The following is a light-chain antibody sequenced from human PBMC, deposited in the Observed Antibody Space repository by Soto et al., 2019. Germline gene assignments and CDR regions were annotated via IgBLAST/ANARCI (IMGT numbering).Light chain of an antibody. Sequence: DIQMTQSPSTLSASVGDRVTITCRASQGISTWLAWYQQRPGEAPKVLIYDASSLESGVPSRFSGSGSETECTLTISSLQPDDFATYYCQHYNSYPFTFGPGTTVDIK. V-gene: IGKV1-5*01. J-gene: IGKJ3*01. CDR3: QHYNSYPFT. CDR1: QGISTW. CDR2: DAS.